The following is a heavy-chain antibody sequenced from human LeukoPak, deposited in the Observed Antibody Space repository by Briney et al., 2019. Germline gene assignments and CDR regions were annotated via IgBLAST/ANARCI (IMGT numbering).Heavy chain of an antibody. CDR3: ARALPPRRMIVSGLAFDI. CDR2: IYTSGST. V-gene: IGHV4-61*02. J-gene: IGHJ3*02. D-gene: IGHD3-22*01. Sequence: SQTLSLTCTVSGGSISSGSYYWSWIRQPAGKGLEWIGRIYTSGSTNYNPSLKSRVTISVDTSKNQFSLKLSSVTAADTAVYYCARALPPRRMIVSGLAFDIWGQGTMVTVSS. CDR1: GGSISSGSYY.